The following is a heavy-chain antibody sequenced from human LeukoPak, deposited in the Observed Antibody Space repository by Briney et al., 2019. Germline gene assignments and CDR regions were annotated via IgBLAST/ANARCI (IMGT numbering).Heavy chain of an antibody. CDR3: TRVGYGGFDY. CDR2: IQSRTYGATT. V-gene: IGHV3-49*04. CDR1: GFNFGDYG. J-gene: IGHJ4*02. D-gene: IGHD5-12*01. Sequence: GGSLRLSCTASGFNFGDYGMSWVRQAPGKGLEWVSFIQSRTYGATTQYAASVKGRFTISRDDSKSIAYLQMNSLKTEDTAVYYCTRVGYGGFDYWGQGTLVTVSS.